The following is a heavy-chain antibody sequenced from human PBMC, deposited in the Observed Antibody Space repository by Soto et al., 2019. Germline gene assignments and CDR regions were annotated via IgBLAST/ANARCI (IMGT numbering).Heavy chain of an antibody. V-gene: IGHV4-28*03. CDR3: ARASPGIAAAGEIDY. Sequence: SETLSLTCAVSGYSISSSNWWGWIRQPPGKGLEWIGYIYYSGSTYYNPSLKSRVTISVDTSKNQFSLKLSSVTAADTAVYYCARASPGIAAAGEIDYWGQGTLVTAPQ. CDR2: IYYSGST. CDR1: GYSISSSNW. J-gene: IGHJ4*02. D-gene: IGHD6-13*01.